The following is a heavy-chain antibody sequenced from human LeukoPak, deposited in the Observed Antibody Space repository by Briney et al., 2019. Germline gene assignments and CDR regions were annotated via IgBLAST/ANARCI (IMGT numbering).Heavy chain of an antibody. D-gene: IGHD1-26*01. Sequence: SETLSLTCAVSGDSITNTWWSWVRQPPGKGLEWIGETSLTEYTKYNPSLMSRVTISVDQSKNQFFLNLNSVTAADTAVYYCARHSGHTVDYWSQGSLVTVSS. J-gene: IGHJ4*02. CDR3: ARHSGHTVDY. V-gene: IGHV4-4*02. CDR2: TSLTEYT. CDR1: GDSITNTW.